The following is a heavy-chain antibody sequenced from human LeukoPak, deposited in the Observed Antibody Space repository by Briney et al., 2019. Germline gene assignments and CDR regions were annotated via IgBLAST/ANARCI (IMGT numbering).Heavy chain of an antibody. V-gene: IGHV3-33*01. D-gene: IGHD3-16*01. CDR2: IWYDGSNK. CDR1: GFTFSSYG. Sequence: GGSLRLSCAASGFTFSSYGMHWVRQAPGKGLEWVAVIWYDGSNKYYVDSVKGRFTISRDNSKNMLYLQMSSLRAEDTAVYYCARGSQGDLPWYWGQGILVTVSS. J-gene: IGHJ4*02. CDR3: ARGSQGDLPWY.